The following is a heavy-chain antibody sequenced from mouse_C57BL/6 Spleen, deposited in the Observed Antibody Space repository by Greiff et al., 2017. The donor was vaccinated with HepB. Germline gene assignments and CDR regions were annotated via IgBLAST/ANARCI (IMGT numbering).Heavy chain of an antibody. CDR3: AIPYYGSSYFDY. CDR1: GYTFTSYG. Sequence: QVQLKQSGAELARPGASVKLSCKASGYTFTSYGISWVKQRTGQGLEWIGEIYPRSGNTYYNEKFKGKATLTADKSSSTAYMELRSLTSEDSAVYFCAIPYYGSSYFDYWGQGTTLTVSS. J-gene: IGHJ2*01. V-gene: IGHV1-81*01. D-gene: IGHD1-1*01. CDR2: IYPRSGNT.